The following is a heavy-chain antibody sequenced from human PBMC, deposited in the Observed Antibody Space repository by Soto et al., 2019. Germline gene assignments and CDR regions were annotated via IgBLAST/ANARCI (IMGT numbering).Heavy chain of an antibody. J-gene: IGHJ4*02. V-gene: IGHV3-33*01. CDR3: ARVSRQGHYDFWSGYPFDY. D-gene: IGHD3-3*01. CDR2: IWSDGNTK. CDR1: GFTSSSCG. Sequence: PGRSLRLSWAASGFTSSSCGMHWFRQAPGKGLEWVAVIWSDGNTKNYADSVKGRFTISRDNSENTLFLQMNSLRAEDTALYYCARVSRQGHYDFWSGYPFDYWGQGT.